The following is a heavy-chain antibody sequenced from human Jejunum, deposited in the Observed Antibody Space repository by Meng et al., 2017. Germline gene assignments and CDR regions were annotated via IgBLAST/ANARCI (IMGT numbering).Heavy chain of an antibody. V-gene: IGHV3-53*01. CDR2: IYSGGNT. J-gene: IGHJ4*02. CDR3: ARDWVAVAD. CDR1: GFAASTNY. Sequence: QRGEAGGGLLQPGVYLRRSCEVSGFAASTNYMSCVRQAPGKGLEWVSVIYSGGNTYYADSVKGRFTISRDGSKNTLYLQMNSLRAEDTAVYYCARDWVAVADWGQGTLVTVSS. D-gene: IGHD6-19*01.